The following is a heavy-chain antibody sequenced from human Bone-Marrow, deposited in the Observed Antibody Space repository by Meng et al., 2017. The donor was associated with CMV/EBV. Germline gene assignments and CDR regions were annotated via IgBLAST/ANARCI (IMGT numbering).Heavy chain of an antibody. J-gene: IGHJ4*02. V-gene: IGHV1-3*01. CDR3: VREYCGGDCSFANFYFDN. CDR1: GYTFTTYP. Sequence: ASVKVSCKASGYTFTTYPMHWVRQAPGQRLEWMGWISSHSGDTNYAPKVQGRVTMTTDTSTNTAYMELRSLRSDDTAIYYCVREYCGGDCSFANFYFDNWGQGTLVTVSS. CDR2: ISSHSGDT. D-gene: IGHD2-21*01.